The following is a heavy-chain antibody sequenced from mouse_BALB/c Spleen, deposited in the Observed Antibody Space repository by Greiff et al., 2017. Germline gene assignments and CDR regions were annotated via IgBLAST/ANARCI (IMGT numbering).Heavy chain of an antibody. Sequence: EVQLQQSGPELVKPGASVKMSCKASGYTFTSYVMHWVKQKPGQGLEWIGYINPYNDGTKYNEKFKGKATLTSDKSSSTAYLELSSLTSEDSAVYYCARGGLGSSIDYWGQGTTLTVAS. V-gene: IGHV1-14*01. CDR1: GYTFTSYV. CDR2: INPYNDGT. J-gene: IGHJ2*01. D-gene: IGHD1-1*01. CDR3: ARGGLGSSIDY.